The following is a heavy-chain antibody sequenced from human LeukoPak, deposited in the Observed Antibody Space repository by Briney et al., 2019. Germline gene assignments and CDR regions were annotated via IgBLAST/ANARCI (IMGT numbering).Heavy chain of an antibody. CDR1: GFTFSGYW. V-gene: IGHV3-7*01. J-gene: IGHJ3*02. D-gene: IGHD3-3*01. CDR3: AREEGRITIFGVLTGAFDI. Sequence: GGSLRLSCAASGFTFSGYWMSWVRQAPGKGLEWVANIKQDGSEKYYVDSVKGRFTISRDNAKNSLYLQMNSLRAEDTAVYYCAREEGRITIFGVLTGAFDIWGQGTMVTVSS. CDR2: IKQDGSEK.